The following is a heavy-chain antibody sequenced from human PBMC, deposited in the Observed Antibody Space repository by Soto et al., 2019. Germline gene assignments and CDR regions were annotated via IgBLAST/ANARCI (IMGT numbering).Heavy chain of an antibody. J-gene: IGHJ4*02. CDR2: ILNDGSKT. CDR3: ARASAELRRGYYFDY. V-gene: IGHV3-33*01. Sequence: PGGSLRLSCAPSGFTFSSYGMHWVRQAPGKGLEWLAVILNDGSKTYHADSEKGRLTISRDNAKNSLYLQMNSLRAEDTAVYYCARASAELRRGYYFDYWGQGTLVTVSS. D-gene: IGHD2-2*01. CDR1: GFTFSSYG.